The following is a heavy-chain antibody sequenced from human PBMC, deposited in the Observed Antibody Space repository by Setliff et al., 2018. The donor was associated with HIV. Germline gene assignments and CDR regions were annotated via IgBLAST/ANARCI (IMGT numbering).Heavy chain of an antibody. Sequence: SVKVSCKASGFTFTNSAVQWVRQARGQRLEWIGWIVVGSGNTNYAQKFQERVTITRDMSTSRAYMELSGLRTEDTAVYYCAKDRGRGNWLDPWGQGTLVTVSS. V-gene: IGHV1-58*01. CDR3: AKDRGRGNWLDP. J-gene: IGHJ5*02. D-gene: IGHD3-16*01. CDR2: IVVGSGNT. CDR1: GFTFTNSA.